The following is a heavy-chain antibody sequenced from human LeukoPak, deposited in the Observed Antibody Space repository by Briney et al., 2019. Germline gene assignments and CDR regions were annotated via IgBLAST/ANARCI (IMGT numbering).Heavy chain of an antibody. Sequence: TSETLSLTCAVYGGSFSGYYWSWIRQPPGKGLEWIGEINHSGSTNYIPSLKSRVTISVDTSKTPFSLQLSSVTAADTVVYYCGRVPDYDYVGGGPRKRYFDLWGRGTLVTVSS. J-gene: IGHJ2*01. CDR1: GGSFSGYY. D-gene: IGHD3-16*01. V-gene: IGHV4-34*01. CDR2: INHSGST. CDR3: GRVPDYDYVGGGPRKRYFDL.